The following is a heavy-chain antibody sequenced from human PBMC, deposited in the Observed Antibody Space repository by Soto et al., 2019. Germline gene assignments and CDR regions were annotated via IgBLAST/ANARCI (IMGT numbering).Heavy chain of an antibody. CDR2: ISESGGST. Sequence: HPVGFLRLACAASGFSFSDYAMSWVRQAPGKGLEWVSVISESGGSTHYADSVRGRFTVSRDNSKNSLSLRMNSLRDEDTAVYFCAKRSRYSSGWYSPIFDYWGQGA. V-gene: IGHV3-23*01. D-gene: IGHD6-13*01. J-gene: IGHJ4*02. CDR3: AKRSRYSSGWYSPIFDY. CDR1: GFSFSDYA.